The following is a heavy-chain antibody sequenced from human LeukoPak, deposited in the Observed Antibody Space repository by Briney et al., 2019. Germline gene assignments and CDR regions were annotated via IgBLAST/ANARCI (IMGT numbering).Heavy chain of an antibody. CDR1: GGSISSSNW. V-gene: IGHV4-4*02. CDR2: IYHSGST. J-gene: IGHJ4*02. CDR3: ARGRYSYGYARYGYYFDY. D-gene: IGHD5-18*01. Sequence: SETLSLTCAVSGGSISSSNWWSWVRQPPGKGLEWIGEIYHSGSTNYNPSLKSRVTISVDTSKNQFSLKLSSVTAADTAVYYCARGRYSYGYARYGYYFDYWGQGTLVTVSS.